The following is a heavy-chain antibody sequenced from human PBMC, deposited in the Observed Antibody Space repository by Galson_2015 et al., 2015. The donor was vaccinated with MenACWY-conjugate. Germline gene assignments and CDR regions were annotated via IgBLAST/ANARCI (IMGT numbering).Heavy chain of an antibody. V-gene: IGHV3-48*02. CDR1: GFTFSDYT. Sequence: SLRLSCAASGFTFSDYTMNWVRQAPGKGLEWVSYISITSSTIYYADSVKGRFTIPRDNAKKSLYLQMNSLRDEDTAVYYCARGQWFGELLTYYFDYWGQGTLVTVSS. CDR2: ISITSSTI. J-gene: IGHJ4*02. D-gene: IGHD3-10*01. CDR3: ARGQWFGELLTYYFDY.